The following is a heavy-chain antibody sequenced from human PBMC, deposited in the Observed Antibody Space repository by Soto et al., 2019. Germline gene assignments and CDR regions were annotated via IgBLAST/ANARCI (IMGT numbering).Heavy chain of an antibody. D-gene: IGHD4-4*01. CDR1: GFTFSSYA. Sequence: PGGSLRLSCAASGFTFSSYAMHWVRQAPGKGLEWVAVISYDGSNKYYADSVKGRFTISRDNSKNTLYLQMNSLRAEDTAVYYCARDGPAEQTYTVTEYYFDYWGQGTLVTVSS. CDR3: ARDGPAEQTYTVTEYYFDY. CDR2: ISYDGSNK. V-gene: IGHV3-30-3*01. J-gene: IGHJ4*02.